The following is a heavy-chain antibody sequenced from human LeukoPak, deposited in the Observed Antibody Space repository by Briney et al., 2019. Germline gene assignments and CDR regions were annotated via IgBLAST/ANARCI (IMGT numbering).Heavy chain of an antibody. J-gene: IGHJ4*02. CDR2: ISHDGSNK. Sequence: GGSLRLSCAASKFTFSSYAMHWVRQAPGKGLKWVAVISHDGSNKYYADSVKGRFTISRDNSKNTVYLQMNSLRAEDTAVYYCARTGGPLYYYGSGSYPKAGGPPDYWGQGTLVTVSS. V-gene: IGHV3-30*04. D-gene: IGHD3-10*01. CDR3: ARTGGPLYYYGSGSYPKAGGPPDY. CDR1: KFTFSSYA.